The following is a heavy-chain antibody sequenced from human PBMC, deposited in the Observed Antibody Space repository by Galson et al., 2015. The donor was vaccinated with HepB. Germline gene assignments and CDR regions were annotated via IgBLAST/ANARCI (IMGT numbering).Heavy chain of an antibody. D-gene: IGHD3-10*01. Sequence: SLRLSCAASGFTFSSYGMHWVRQAPGKGLEWVAVISYDGSNKYYADSVKGRFTISRDNSKNTLYLQMNSLRAEDTAVYYCAKDLGWFGEDDAFDFWGQGTMVTVSS. J-gene: IGHJ3*01. CDR2: ISYDGSNK. CDR3: AKDLGWFGEDDAFDF. V-gene: IGHV3-30*18. CDR1: GFTFSSYG.